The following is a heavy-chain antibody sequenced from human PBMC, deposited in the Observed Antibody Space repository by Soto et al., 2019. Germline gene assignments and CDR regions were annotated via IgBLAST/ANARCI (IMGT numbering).Heavy chain of an antibody. D-gene: IGHD2-2*01. Sequence: GGSLRLSCAASGFTFSSYSMNWVRQAPGKGLEWVSSISSSSSYIYYADSVKGRFTISRDNAKNSLYLQMNSLRAEDTAVYYCAGASCAFFGGSTSCYDGFGNGMDVWGQGTTVTVSS. CDR1: GFTFSSYS. CDR2: ISSSSSYI. V-gene: IGHV3-21*01. CDR3: AGASCAFFGGSTSCYDGFGNGMDV. J-gene: IGHJ6*02.